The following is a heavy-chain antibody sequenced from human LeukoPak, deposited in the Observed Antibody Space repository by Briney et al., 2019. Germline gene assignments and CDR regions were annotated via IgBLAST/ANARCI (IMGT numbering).Heavy chain of an antibody. CDR2: ISSSSSYI. Sequence: GGSLRLSCAASGFTFSSYSMNWVRQAPGKGLEWVSSISSSSSYIYYADSVKGRFTISRDNSKNTLYLQMNSLRAEDTAVYYCAKDRSVVVVAAKHDAFDIWGQGTMVTVSS. J-gene: IGHJ3*02. CDR1: GFTFSSYS. D-gene: IGHD2-15*01. CDR3: AKDRSVVVVAAKHDAFDI. V-gene: IGHV3-21*04.